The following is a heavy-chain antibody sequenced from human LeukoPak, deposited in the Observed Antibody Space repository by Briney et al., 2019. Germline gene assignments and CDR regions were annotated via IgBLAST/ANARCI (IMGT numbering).Heavy chain of an antibody. Sequence: SETLSLTCTVSGVSISSGGYYWSWIRQHPGKGLEWIGYIYYSGSTYYNPSLKSRVTISVDTSKNQFSLKLSSVIAADTAVYYCARGGYSYGSDAFDIWGQGTMVTVSS. CDR3: ARGGYSYGSDAFDI. J-gene: IGHJ3*02. CDR1: GVSISSGGYY. V-gene: IGHV4-31*03. CDR2: IYYSGST. D-gene: IGHD5-18*01.